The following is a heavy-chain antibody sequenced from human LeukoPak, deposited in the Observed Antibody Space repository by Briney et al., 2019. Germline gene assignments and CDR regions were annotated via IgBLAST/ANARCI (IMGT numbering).Heavy chain of an antibody. CDR1: GYTFTTYT. V-gene: IGHV1-3*03. D-gene: IGHD3-3*01. Sequence: ASVKVSCKASGYTFTTYTLHWVRQAPGQRLQWMGCINTGNGNTKYSQEFQGRVTITRDTSASTAYMELSSLRSEDMAVYYCARDGGLRFLEWDIDYWGQGTLVTVSS. J-gene: IGHJ4*02. CDR2: INTGNGNT. CDR3: ARDGGLRFLEWDIDY.